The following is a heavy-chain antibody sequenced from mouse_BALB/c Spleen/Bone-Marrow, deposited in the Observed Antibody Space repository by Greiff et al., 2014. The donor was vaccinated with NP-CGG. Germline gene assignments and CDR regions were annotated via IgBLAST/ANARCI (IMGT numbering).Heavy chain of an antibody. V-gene: IGHV1-14*01. CDR1: GYTFTSFV. CDR2: INPYNDGT. D-gene: IGHD2-4*01. J-gene: IGHJ4*01. CDR3: ARTMIYYYAMDY. Sequence: EVQLQQSGPELVKPGASVKTSCKASGYTFTSFVMHWVKEMPGQGLEWIGYINPYNDGTKYNEKFKGKAILTSDKSSNTANMELSSLTSEDSAVYYCARTMIYYYAMDYWGQGTSVTVSS.